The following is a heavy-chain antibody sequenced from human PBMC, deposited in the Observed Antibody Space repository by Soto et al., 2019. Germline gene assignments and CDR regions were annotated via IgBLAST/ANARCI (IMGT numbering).Heavy chain of an antibody. J-gene: IGHJ4*02. D-gene: IGHD3-10*01. CDR2: IYYSGST. CDR3: ARDQNGSGNYYTRYFDY. Sequence: GKGLEWIGYIYYSGSTYYNPSLKSRVTISVDTSKNQLSLKLSSVTAADTAVYYCARDQNGSGNYYTRYFDYWGQGTLVTVSS. V-gene: IGHV4-30-4*01.